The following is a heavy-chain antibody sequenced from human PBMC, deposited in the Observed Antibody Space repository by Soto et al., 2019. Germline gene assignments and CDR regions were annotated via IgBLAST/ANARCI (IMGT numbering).Heavy chain of an antibody. V-gene: IGHV3-23*01. CDR2: FTASGGNT. CDR1: GFTFSDFA. CDR3: AKTGGGNLPKHVHV. J-gene: IGHJ1*01. D-gene: IGHD3-16*01. Sequence: EVQLLESGGGLVQPGGSLRLSCVASGFTFSDFAMSWVRQAPGKGLEWVSTFTASGGNTFYADSVKGRFTMTRDNSKNTLYLHVNSRRVDGTAVYYCAKTGGGNLPKHVHVWGHGTVVTVSS.